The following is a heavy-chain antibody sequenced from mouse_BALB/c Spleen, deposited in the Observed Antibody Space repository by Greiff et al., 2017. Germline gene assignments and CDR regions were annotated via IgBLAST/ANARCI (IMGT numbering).Heavy chain of an antibody. CDR3: ARRYYGSSSAWFAY. J-gene: IGHJ3*01. Sequence: EVQVVESGGGLVQPGGSLKLSCAASGFDFSRYWMSWVRQAPGKGLEWIGEINPDSSTINYTPSLKDKFIISRDNAKNTLYLQMSKVRSEDTALYYCARRYYGSSSAWFAYWGQGTLVTVSA. CDR1: GFDFSRYW. CDR2: INPDSSTI. V-gene: IGHV4-1*02. D-gene: IGHD1-1*01.